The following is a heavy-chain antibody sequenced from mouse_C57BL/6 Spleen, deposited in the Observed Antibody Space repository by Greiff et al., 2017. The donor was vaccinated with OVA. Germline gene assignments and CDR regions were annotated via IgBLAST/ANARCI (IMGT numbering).Heavy chain of an antibody. CDR1: GYAFSSSW. D-gene: IGHD1-1*01. CDR3: ARNYYGSGLDY. CDR2: IYPGDGDT. V-gene: IGHV1-82*01. J-gene: IGHJ2*01. Sequence: VQGVESGPELVKPGASVKISCKASGYAFSSSWMNWVKQRPGKGLEWIGRIYPGDGDTNYNGKFKGKATLTADKSSSTAYMQLSSLTSEDSAVYFCARNYYGSGLDYWGQGTTLTVSS.